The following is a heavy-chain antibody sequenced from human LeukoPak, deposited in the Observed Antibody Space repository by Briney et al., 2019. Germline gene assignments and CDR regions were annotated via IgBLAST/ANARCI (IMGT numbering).Heavy chain of an antibody. D-gene: IGHD5-24*01. V-gene: IGHV4-38-2*02. CDR2: IFHTGST. CDR3: ARSKDGYAVGFDY. Sequence: SETLSLTCTVSGYSISSGYYWAWIRQPPGKGLEWIGSIFHTGSTYHNPSLKSRVTISVDTSKNQFSLKLSSVTAADTAVYYCARSKDGYAVGFDYWGQGTLVTVSS. J-gene: IGHJ4*02. CDR1: GYSISSGYY.